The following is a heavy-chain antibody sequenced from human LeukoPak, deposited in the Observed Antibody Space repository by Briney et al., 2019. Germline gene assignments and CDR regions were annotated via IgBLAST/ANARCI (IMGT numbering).Heavy chain of an antibody. J-gene: IGHJ4*02. D-gene: IGHD3-10*01. CDR1: GFTFSSYS. CDR2: ISSISSTI. Sequence: GGSLRLSCAASGFTFSSYSMNWVSQAPGKGLEWVSYISSISSTIYYADSVKGRFTISRDKAKNSLYLQMNSLRAEDTAVYYCAKDKANYYGSGEAGYFDYWGQGTLVTVSS. CDR3: AKDKANYYGSGEAGYFDY. V-gene: IGHV3-48*01.